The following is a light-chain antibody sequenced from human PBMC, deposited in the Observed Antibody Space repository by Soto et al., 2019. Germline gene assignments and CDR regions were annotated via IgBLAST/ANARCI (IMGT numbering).Light chain of an antibody. CDR1: SSDDGGYNY. V-gene: IGLV2-14*01. CDR3: SSYTSSSTLDV. Sequence: QSVLAQPASVSGSPGQSITISCTGTSSDDGGYNYVSWYQQHPGKAPKLMIYEVSNRPSGVSNRFSGSKSGNTASLTISGLQAEDEADYYCSSYTSSSTLDVFGTGTKVTV. J-gene: IGLJ1*01. CDR2: EVS.